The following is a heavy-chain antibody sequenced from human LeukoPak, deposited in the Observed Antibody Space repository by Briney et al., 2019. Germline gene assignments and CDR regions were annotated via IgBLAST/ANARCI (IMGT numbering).Heavy chain of an antibody. Sequence: PSETLSLTCAVYGGSFSGYYWGWIRQPPGKGLEWIGCMYCSGSTYYNQSFKSRVTISVDTSKNQFSLKLTSVTAADTAVYYCARHYYDSSGYYPWYFDYWGQGTLVTVSS. CDR2: MYCSGST. CDR1: GGSFSGYY. V-gene: IGHV4-39*01. CDR3: ARHYYDSSGYYPWYFDY. J-gene: IGHJ4*02. D-gene: IGHD3-22*01.